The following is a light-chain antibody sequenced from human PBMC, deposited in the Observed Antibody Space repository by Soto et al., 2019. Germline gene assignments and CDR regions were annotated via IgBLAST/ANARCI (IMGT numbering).Light chain of an antibody. CDR2: GAS. V-gene: IGKV3-15*01. CDR3: QQYSNWPRT. Sequence: PATLSVSPGERATLSCRAGQSISNNLAWYQQKPGQAPRLLIYGASTRATGIPARFTGSGSGTEFTLTISSLQSEDFAVYYCQQYSNWPRTFGQGTKVDIK. J-gene: IGKJ1*01. CDR1: QSISNN.